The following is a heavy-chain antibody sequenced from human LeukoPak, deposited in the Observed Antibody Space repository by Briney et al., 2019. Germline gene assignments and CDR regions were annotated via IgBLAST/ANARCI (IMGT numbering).Heavy chain of an antibody. CDR3: ARRYYYDSRIDP. J-gene: IGHJ5*02. V-gene: IGHV4-30-4*01. Sequence: SQTLSLTCTVSGGSISSGDYYWSWIRQPPGKGLEWIAYMYYSGGTYYNPSLKSRVTMSVDTSKNQLSLKLSSVTAADTAVYYCARRYYYDSRIDPWGQGILVTVSS. D-gene: IGHD3-22*01. CDR2: MYYSGGT. CDR1: GGSISSGDYY.